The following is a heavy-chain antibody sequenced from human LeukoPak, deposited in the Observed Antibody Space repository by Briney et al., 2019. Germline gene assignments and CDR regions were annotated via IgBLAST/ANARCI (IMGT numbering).Heavy chain of an antibody. J-gene: IGHJ6*04. Sequence: GGSLRLSCAASGFTFSSYSMNWVRQAPGKGPEWVSYISSSSSTIYYADSVKGRFTISRDNAKNSLYLQMNSLRAEDTAVYYCAELGITMIGGVWGKGTTVTISS. CDR2: ISSSSSTI. D-gene: IGHD3-10*02. CDR1: GFTFSSYS. V-gene: IGHV3-48*04. CDR3: AELGITMIGGV.